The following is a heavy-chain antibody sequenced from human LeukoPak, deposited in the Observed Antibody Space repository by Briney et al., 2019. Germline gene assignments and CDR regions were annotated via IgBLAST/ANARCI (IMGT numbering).Heavy chain of an antibody. CDR1: GFTFSSFG. J-gene: IGHJ4*02. Sequence: GGSLRISCAAPGFTFSSFGMSWVRQAPRKGLEWVSAISGSGGSTYYADSVKGRFTISRDNSKNTLYLQMNSLRAEDTAVYYCAKQRVAGAPFFDYWGQGTLVTVSS. CDR2: ISGSGGST. D-gene: IGHD6-19*01. V-gene: IGHV3-23*01. CDR3: AKQRVAGAPFFDY.